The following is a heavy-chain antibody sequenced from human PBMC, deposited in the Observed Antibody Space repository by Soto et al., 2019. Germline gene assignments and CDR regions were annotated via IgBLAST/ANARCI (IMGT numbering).Heavy chain of an antibody. CDR1: GFSLSNARMG. CDR2: IFSNDEK. CDR3: ARPTSYYYYGMDV. J-gene: IGHJ6*02. V-gene: IGHV2-26*01. Sequence: SGPTLVNPTQTLTLTCTFSGFSLSNARMGVSWIRQPPGKALEWLAHIFSNDEKSYSTSLKSRLTISKDTSKSQVVLTMTNMDPVDTATYYCARPTSYYYYGMDVWGQGTTVTVSS.